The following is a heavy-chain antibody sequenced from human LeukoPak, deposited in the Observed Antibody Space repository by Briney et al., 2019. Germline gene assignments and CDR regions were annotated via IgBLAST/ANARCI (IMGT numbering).Heavy chain of an antibody. Sequence: SVKVSCKASGGTFSSYAISWVRQAPGQGLEWMGGIIPIFGAANYAQKFQGRVTITADESTSTAYMELSSLRSEDTAVYYCARGGGYSYGFNAFDIWGQGTMVTVSS. CDR2: IIPIFGAA. CDR3: ARGGGYSYGFNAFDI. D-gene: IGHD5-18*01. V-gene: IGHV1-69*13. J-gene: IGHJ3*02. CDR1: GGTFSSYA.